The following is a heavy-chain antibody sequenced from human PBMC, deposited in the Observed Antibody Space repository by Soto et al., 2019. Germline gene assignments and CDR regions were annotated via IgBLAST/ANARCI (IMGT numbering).Heavy chain of an antibody. CDR3: ARVRLIYSSSHDWFVP. J-gene: IGHJ5*02. V-gene: IGHV1-8*01. CDR1: GYTFTNYD. Sequence: QVQLVQSGAEVKKPGASVQVSCKASGYTFTNYDINWMRQAAGQGLEWMGWMNPNSGNTGYAQRFQGRVTMTGNTSIRTAYMEVSSLIYEDTAVYYWARVRLIYSSSHDWFVPWGQGTLVTVSS. CDR2: MNPNSGNT. D-gene: IGHD6-6*01.